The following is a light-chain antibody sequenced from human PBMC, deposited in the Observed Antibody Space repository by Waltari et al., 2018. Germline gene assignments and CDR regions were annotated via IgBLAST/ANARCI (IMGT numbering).Light chain of an antibody. J-gene: IGKJ4*01. CDR3: QQRKNWPPLT. CDR2: DTS. CDR1: QSVDRY. V-gene: IGKV3-11*01. Sequence: ETVLTQSPATLSLSPGERATPSCRASQSVDRYLAWYQQKPGQAPRLLIYDTSNRATGTPARFSGSGSGTDFTLTISSLEPEDFAVYYCQQRKNWPPLTFGGGTKVEI.